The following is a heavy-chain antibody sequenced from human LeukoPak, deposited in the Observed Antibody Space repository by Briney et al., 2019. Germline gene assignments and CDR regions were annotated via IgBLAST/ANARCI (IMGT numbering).Heavy chain of an antibody. D-gene: IGHD1-26*01. J-gene: IGHJ4*02. Sequence: PSETLSLTCTVSGGSISSYYWGWIRQPAGKGLEWIGRIYTSGSTNYNPSLRSRVSMSVDTSKNQFSLKVRSVTAADTAVYYCARARSGSFDYWGQGTLVTVSS. V-gene: IGHV4-4*07. CDR2: IYTSGST. CDR3: ARARSGSFDY. CDR1: GGSISSYY.